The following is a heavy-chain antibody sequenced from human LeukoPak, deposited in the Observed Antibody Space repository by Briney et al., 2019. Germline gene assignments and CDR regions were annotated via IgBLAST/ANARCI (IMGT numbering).Heavy chain of an antibody. V-gene: IGHV3-23*01. CDR2: ISGSASST. J-gene: IGHJ6*03. Sequence: GGSLRLSCAASGFTFSTYYMNWVRQAPGKGLEWVSAISGSASSTYHADSVKGRFTISRDNSKNTLYLQMNSLRAEDTAVFYCAKGSKALIITRDHYMDVWGKGTTVTISS. D-gene: IGHD3-3*01. CDR3: AKGSKALIITRDHYMDV. CDR1: GFTFSTYY.